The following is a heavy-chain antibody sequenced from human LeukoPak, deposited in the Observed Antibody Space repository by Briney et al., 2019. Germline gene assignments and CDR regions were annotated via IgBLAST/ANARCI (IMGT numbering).Heavy chain of an antibody. Sequence: GSSVKVSCKASGGTFSSYAISWVRQAPGQGLEWMGGIIPIFGTANYAQKFQGRVTITADESTSTAYMELSSLRSDDTAVYYCARGQYGDYRDWFDPWGQGTLVTVSS. CDR2: IIPIFGTA. CDR1: GGTFSSYA. V-gene: IGHV1-69*01. J-gene: IGHJ5*02. D-gene: IGHD4-17*01. CDR3: ARGQYGDYRDWFDP.